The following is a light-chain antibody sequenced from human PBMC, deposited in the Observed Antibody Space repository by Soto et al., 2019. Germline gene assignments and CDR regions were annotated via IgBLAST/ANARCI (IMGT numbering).Light chain of an antibody. J-gene: IGKJ1*01. Sequence: EIVLTQSPGTLSLSPGERATLSCRASQSVSSSYLAWYQQKSGQAPRRLIYGASNRATGIPARFSGSGSGTDFTLTISSLEPEDLAVYYCQQRSNWPRTFGQGTKVDI. V-gene: IGKV3D-20*02. CDR2: GAS. CDR1: QSVSSSY. CDR3: QQRSNWPRT.